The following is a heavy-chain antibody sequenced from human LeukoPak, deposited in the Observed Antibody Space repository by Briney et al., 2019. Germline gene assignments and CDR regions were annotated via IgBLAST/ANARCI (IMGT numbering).Heavy chain of an antibody. V-gene: IGHV4-59*01. CDR2: IYSSGST. D-gene: IGHD2-21*02. Sequence: SETLSLTCTVSSDSISGYYWSWIRQPPEKGLEWLGYIYSSGSTNYNPSLNSRVTISVDTSKNQFSLKLSSVTAADTAVYYCARFAYCGGHCWYYFDYWGQGTLVTVSS. J-gene: IGHJ4*02. CDR3: ARFAYCGGHCWYYFDY. CDR1: SDSISGYY.